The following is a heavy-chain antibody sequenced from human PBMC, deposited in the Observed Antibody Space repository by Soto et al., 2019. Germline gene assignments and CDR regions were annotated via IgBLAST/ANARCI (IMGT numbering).Heavy chain of an antibody. Sequence: PGGSLRLSCAASGFSVSTNYMTWVRRAPGKGLEWVSVIYSGGSTYYADSVKGRFTISRDNSKNTLHLQMNSLRAEDTAVYYCARGSGSLYYFDFWGRGTLVTVSS. CDR2: IYSGGST. CDR1: GFSVSTNY. J-gene: IGHJ4*02. V-gene: IGHV3-53*01. D-gene: IGHD1-26*01. CDR3: ARGSGSLYYFDF.